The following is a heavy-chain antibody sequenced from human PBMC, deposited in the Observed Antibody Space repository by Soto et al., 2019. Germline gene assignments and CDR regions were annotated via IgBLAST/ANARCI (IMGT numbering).Heavy chain of an antibody. CDR2: IYHGGST. CDR1: GGSISSYY. CDR3: ARVGPWVPYYYDSSPYTFENWFDP. J-gene: IGHJ5*02. Sequence: XVTLCLTCTVSGGSISSYYWSWIRQPPGKGLEWIGYIYHGGSTYYNPSLNSRVTLSIDMTNNHVSLILNSVTAADTAVYYCARVGPWVPYYYDSSPYTFENWFDPWGQGTLVTVSS. D-gene: IGHD3-22*01. V-gene: IGHV4-59*08.